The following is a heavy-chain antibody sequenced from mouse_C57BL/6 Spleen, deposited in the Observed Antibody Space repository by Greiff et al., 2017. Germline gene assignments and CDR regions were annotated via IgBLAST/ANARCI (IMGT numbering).Heavy chain of an antibody. V-gene: IGHV1-64*01. CDR3: AREGAYYSNFYAMDY. D-gene: IGHD2-5*01. CDR2: IHPNSGST. Sequence: QVQLQQPGAELVKPGASVKLSCKASGYTFTSYWMHWVKQRPGQGLEWIGMIHPNSGSTNYNEKFKSKATLTVDKSSSTAYMQLSSLTSDDSAVYYCAREGAYYSNFYAMDYWGQGTSVTVSS. J-gene: IGHJ4*01. CDR1: GYTFTSYW.